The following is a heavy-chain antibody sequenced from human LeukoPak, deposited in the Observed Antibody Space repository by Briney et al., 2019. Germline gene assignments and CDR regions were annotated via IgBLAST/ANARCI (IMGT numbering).Heavy chain of an antibody. CDR1: GYTFTDYY. CDR2: INPNSGGT. J-gene: IGHJ6*02. Sequence: ASVKVSCKASGYTFTDYYIQWVRQAPGQGLEWMGWINPNSGGTDYAEKFQGRVTMTRDTSITTAYMELSRLRPDDTAVYYCTRDHCSGVDCCEYHYYGLDVWGQGTTVTVSS. V-gene: IGHV1-2*02. CDR3: TRDHCSGVDCCEYHYYGLDV. D-gene: IGHD2-21*02.